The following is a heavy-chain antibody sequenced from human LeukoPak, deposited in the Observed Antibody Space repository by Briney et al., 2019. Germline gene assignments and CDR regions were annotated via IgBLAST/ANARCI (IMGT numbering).Heavy chain of an antibody. D-gene: IGHD3-22*01. V-gene: IGHV4-34*01. CDR1: GGSFSGYY. J-gene: IGHJ3*02. CDR2: IDHSGRT. CDR3: ARSGRWTYYYDSSGPNDAFDI. Sequence: KSSETLSLTCAVYGGSFSGYYWSWIHQVPGKGPEWIGEIDHSGRTNANSSLRSRVTISVDMSKNQFSLRLNSVTAADTAVYYCARSGRWTYYYDSSGPNDAFDIWGQGTMVTVSS.